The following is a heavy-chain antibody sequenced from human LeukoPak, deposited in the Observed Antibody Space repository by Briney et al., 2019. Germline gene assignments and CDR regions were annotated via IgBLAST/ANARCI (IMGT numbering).Heavy chain of an antibody. CDR2: ISGSGGST. D-gene: IGHD2/OR15-2a*01. CDR3: AKEAKGDVYESFTGY. Sequence: GGSLRLSYAPSGLTYTTYGMSWVRQGPGKGLEWVSGISGSGGSTFYADSVKGRFTISRDNSQNTLYLQMNSLRAEDTAVYYCAKEAKGDVYESFTGYWGQGTLVTVSS. J-gene: IGHJ4*02. V-gene: IGHV3-23*01. CDR1: GLTYTTYG.